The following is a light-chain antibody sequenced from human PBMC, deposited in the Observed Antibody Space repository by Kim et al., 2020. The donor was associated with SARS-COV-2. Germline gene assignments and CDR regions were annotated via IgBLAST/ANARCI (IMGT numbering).Light chain of an antibody. CDR3: NSRDSSSNHRV. Sequence: SYASWYQQKPGQAPVLVIYGKNNRPSGIPDRFSGSSSGNTASLTITGAQAEDEADYYCNSRDSSSNHRVFGGGTQLTVL. V-gene: IGLV3-19*01. CDR1: SY. CDR2: GKN. J-gene: IGLJ2*01.